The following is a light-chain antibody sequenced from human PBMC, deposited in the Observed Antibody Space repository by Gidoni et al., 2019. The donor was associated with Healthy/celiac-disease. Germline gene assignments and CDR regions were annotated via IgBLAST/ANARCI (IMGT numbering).Light chain of an antibody. J-gene: IGLJ2*01. V-gene: IGLV2-8*01. CDR3: SSYAGSNNFVV. Sequence: QSALTQPPPASGSPGQSVTISCTGTSSDVGGYNDVSGYQQHPGKAPKLRIYEVSKRPSGVPDRVSGSKSGNTASLTVSGLQAEDEAEYYCSSYAGSNNFVVFGGGTKLTVL. CDR2: EVS. CDR1: SSDVGGYND.